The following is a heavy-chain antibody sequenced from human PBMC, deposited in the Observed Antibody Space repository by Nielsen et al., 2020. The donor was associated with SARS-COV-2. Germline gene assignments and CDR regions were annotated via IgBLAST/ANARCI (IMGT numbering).Heavy chain of an antibody. CDR3: ARITPSSGWDY. CDR2: INAGNGKT. Sequence: ASVKVSCKASRYSFASYSMHWVRQAPGQSLEWMGWINAGNGKTKYSQKFQGRVTMTRDTSANTAYMELSSLSSEDTAVYYCARITPSSGWDYWGQGTLVTVSS. J-gene: IGHJ4*02. D-gene: IGHD6-19*01. CDR1: RYSFASYS. V-gene: IGHV1-3*01.